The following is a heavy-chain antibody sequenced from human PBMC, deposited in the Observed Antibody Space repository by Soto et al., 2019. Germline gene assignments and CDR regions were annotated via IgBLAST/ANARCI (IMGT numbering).Heavy chain of an antibody. Sequence: GGSLRLSCAASGFTFSSYGMHWVRQAPGKGLEWVAVIWYDGSNKYYADSVKGRFTISRDNSKNTLYLQMSSLRAEDTAVYYCASGDYGDYFDYWGQGTLVTVSS. CDR3: ASGDYGDYFDY. J-gene: IGHJ4*02. D-gene: IGHD4-17*01. CDR2: IWYDGSNK. CDR1: GFTFSSYG. V-gene: IGHV3-33*01.